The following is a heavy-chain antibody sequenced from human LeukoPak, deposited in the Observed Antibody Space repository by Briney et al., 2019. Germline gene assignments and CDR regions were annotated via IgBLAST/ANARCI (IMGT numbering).Heavy chain of an antibody. CDR1: GGSISSYY. J-gene: IGHJ6*02. D-gene: IGHD3-22*01. CDR2: IYYSGST. V-gene: IGHV4-59*01. CDR3: ARSDYYTAPDFYYYGMDV. Sequence: SETPSLTRTVSGGSISSYYWSWIRQPPGKGLEWIGYIYYSGSTNYNPSLKSRVTISVDTSKNQFSLKLSSVTAADTAVYYCARSDYYTAPDFYYYGMDVWGQGTTVTVSS.